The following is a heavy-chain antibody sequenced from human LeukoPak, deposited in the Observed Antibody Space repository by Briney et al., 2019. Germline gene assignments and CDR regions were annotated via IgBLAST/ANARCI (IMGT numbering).Heavy chain of an antibody. V-gene: IGHV3-7*01. CDR1: GFTFSSHW. Sequence: GGSLRLSCAASGFTFSSHWMSWVRQAPGKGLVWVANIKQDGSEKYYVDSVKGRFTISRDNAKNSLYLQMNSLRAEDTAVYYCARGEWLRSHYFDFWGQGTLVTVSS. CDR2: IKQDGSEK. J-gene: IGHJ4*02. D-gene: IGHD5-12*01. CDR3: ARGEWLRSHYFDF.